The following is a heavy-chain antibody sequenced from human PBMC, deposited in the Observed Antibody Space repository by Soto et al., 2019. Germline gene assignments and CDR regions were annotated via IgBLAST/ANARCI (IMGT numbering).Heavy chain of an antibody. CDR3: ARGSSWFLYYYYYYGMEV. Sequence: ASVKVSCKASGYTFTSYDINWVRQATGQGLEWMGWMNPNSGNTGYAQKFQGRVTMTRNTSISTAYMELSSLRSEDTAVYYCARGSSWFLYYYYYYGMEVWGQGTTVTVSS. V-gene: IGHV1-8*01. CDR2: MNPNSGNT. D-gene: IGHD6-13*01. CDR1: GYTFTSYD. J-gene: IGHJ6*02.